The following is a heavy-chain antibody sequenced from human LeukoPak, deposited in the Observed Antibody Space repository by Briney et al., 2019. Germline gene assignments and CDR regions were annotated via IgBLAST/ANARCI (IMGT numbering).Heavy chain of an antibody. Sequence: GALRLSCAASGFTFSTYWIHWVRQVPGKGLMWISRIHGDGRTTICADSVKGRFTISRDNARNTVYLQMNSLSPEDTAVYYCARDNYYKTDYWGQGTLVTVSS. D-gene: IGHD3-22*01. V-gene: IGHV3-74*01. J-gene: IGHJ4*02. CDR2: IHGDGRTT. CDR1: GFTFSTYW. CDR3: ARDNYYKTDY.